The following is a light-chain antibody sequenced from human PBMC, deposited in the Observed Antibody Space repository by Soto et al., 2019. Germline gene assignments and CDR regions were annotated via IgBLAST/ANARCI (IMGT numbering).Light chain of an antibody. CDR3: QQYNKWPLIT. V-gene: IGKV3-20*01. CDR1: HTISSSY. CDR2: GIS. Sequence: EIVLTQSPGTLSLSPGERATLSCRASHTISSSYLAWYQQKPGQAPRLLMYGISRRATGIPDRFSGSGSGTEFTLTISSLQSEDFAVYYCQQYNKWPLITFGQGTRLEIK. J-gene: IGKJ5*01.